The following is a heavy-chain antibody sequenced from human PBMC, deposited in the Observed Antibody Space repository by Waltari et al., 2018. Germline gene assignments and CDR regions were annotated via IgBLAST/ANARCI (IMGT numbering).Heavy chain of an antibody. J-gene: IGHJ4*02. CDR1: GDPISSNYY. CDR3: AREPLY. V-gene: IGHV4-31*03. CDR2: IYNRGNT. Sequence: QVQLQESGPGLVKPSQTLSLTCTVSGDPISSNYYWTWIRQHPGKGLEWIGNIYNRGNTDYNPSLKSRLTISLDTSKNQFSLQLTSVSAADTAVYYCAREPLYWGQGTLVTVSS.